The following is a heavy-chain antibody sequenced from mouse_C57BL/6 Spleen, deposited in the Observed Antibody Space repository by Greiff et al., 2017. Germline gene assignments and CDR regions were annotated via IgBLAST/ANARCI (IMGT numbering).Heavy chain of an antibody. CDR3: ARNYGSGAWFAY. CDR1: GYTFTSYW. V-gene: IGHV1-55*01. D-gene: IGHD1-1*01. Sequence: VQLQQSGAELVKPGASVKMSCKASGYTFTSYWITWVKQRPGQGLEWIGDIYPGSGSTNYNEKFKSKATLTVDTSSSTAYMQLSSLTSEDSAVYYCARNYGSGAWFAYWGQGTLVTVSA. J-gene: IGHJ3*01. CDR2: IYPGSGST.